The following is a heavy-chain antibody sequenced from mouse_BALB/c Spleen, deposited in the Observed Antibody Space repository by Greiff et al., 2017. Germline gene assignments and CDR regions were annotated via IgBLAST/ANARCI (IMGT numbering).Heavy chain of an antibody. J-gene: IGHJ2*01. Sequence: EVKLVESGGGLVKPGGSLKLSCAASGFTFSSYAMSWVRQTPEKRLEWVATISSGGSYTYYPDSVKGRFTISRDNAKNTLYLQMSSLRSEDTAMYYCARENPYDYEGDYWGQGTTLTVSS. D-gene: IGHD2-4*01. CDR2: ISSGGSYT. V-gene: IGHV5-9-3*01. CDR3: ARENPYDYEGDY. CDR1: GFTFSSYA.